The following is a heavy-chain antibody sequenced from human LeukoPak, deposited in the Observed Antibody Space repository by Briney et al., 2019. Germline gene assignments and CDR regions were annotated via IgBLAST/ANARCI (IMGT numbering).Heavy chain of an antibody. Sequence: GRSLRLSCAASGFTFDDYAMHWVRQAPGKGLEWVSGISWNSGSIGYADSVKGRFTISRDNAKNSLYLQMNSLRAEDTALYYCAKGNVLNYYDSSGALDYWGQGTLVTVSS. D-gene: IGHD3-22*01. J-gene: IGHJ4*02. CDR1: GFTFDDYA. V-gene: IGHV3-9*01. CDR3: AKGNVLNYYDSSGALDY. CDR2: ISWNSGSI.